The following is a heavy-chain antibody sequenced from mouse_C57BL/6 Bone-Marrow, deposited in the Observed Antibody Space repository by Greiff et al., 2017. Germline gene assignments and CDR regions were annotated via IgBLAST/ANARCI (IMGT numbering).Heavy chain of an antibody. V-gene: IGHV1-26*01. Sequence: VQLQQSGPELVKPGASVKISCKASGYTFTDYYMNWVKQSHGKSLEWIGDINPNNGGTSYNQKFKGKATLTVDKSSSTAYMELRSLTSEDSAVYYCARSGLRRDFDYWGQGTTLTVSS. D-gene: IGHD2-4*01. J-gene: IGHJ2*01. CDR1: GYTFTDYY. CDR3: ARSGLRRDFDY. CDR2: INPNNGGT.